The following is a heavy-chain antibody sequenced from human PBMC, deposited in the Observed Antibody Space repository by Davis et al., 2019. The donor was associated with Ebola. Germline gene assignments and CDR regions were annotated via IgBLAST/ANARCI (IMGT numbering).Heavy chain of an antibody. Sequence: SVKVSCKASGGTFSSYAISWVRQAPGQGLEWMGGIIPIFGTANYAQKFQGRVTITADKSTSTAYMELSSLRSEDTAVYYCARDNNPTVVPAAISYYYGMDVWGQGTTVTVSS. J-gene: IGHJ6*02. CDR3: ARDNNPTVVPAAISYYYGMDV. V-gene: IGHV1-69*06. CDR1: GGTFSSYA. D-gene: IGHD2-2*01. CDR2: IIPIFGTA.